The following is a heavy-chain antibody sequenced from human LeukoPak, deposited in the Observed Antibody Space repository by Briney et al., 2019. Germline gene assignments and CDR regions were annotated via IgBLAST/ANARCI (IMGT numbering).Heavy chain of an antibody. CDR1: GFSLSTSGVG. D-gene: IGHD3-3*02. CDR2: IYFDDDK. V-gene: IGHV2-5*02. Sequence: SRPTRVKPTQTLTLTCTFPGFSLSTSGVGVGCVRQPPGMALEWLALIYFDDDKRCFPSMKRRLPNTTDTSNKQVVLTMTNMDPVDTAAYYCAHIILSRLMDYWGQGTLVTVSS. J-gene: IGHJ4*02. CDR3: AHIILSRLMDY.